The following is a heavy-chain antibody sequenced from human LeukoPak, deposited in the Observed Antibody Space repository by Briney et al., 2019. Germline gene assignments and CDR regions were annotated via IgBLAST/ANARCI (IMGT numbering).Heavy chain of an antibody. D-gene: IGHD6-19*01. V-gene: IGHV3-15*01. CDR1: GFTFNNAW. CDR3: AKDLYGSGWYNYFDP. Sequence: GGSLRLSCAASGFTFNNAWMNWVRQAPGKGLEWVGRIKSKNVGGTTDYAAPVKGRFTISRDDSKNTVYLQMNSLRTEDTAVYHCAKDLYGSGWYNYFDPWGQGALVTVSS. CDR2: IKSKNVGGTT. J-gene: IGHJ5*02.